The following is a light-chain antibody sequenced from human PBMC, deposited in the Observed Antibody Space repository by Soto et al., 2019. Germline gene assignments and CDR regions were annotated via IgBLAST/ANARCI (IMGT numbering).Light chain of an antibody. Sequence: DIHMTQSRSTLSASVVDRGTITCRASQSISSWLAWYQQKPGKAPKLLIYKASSLESGVPSRFSGSGSGTEFTLTISSLQPDDFATYYCQQYNSYSWTFGQGTKVDIK. CDR3: QQYNSYSWT. V-gene: IGKV1-5*03. CDR1: QSISSW. CDR2: KAS. J-gene: IGKJ1*01.